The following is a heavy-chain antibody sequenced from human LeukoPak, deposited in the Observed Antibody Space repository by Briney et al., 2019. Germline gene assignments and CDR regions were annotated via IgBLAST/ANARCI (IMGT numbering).Heavy chain of an antibody. Sequence: ASVKVSCKASGYTFTSYDINWVRQATGQGLEWMGWMNPNSGGTNYAQKFQGRVTMTRDTSISTAYMELSRLRSDDTAVYYCARSRAMVTMDVWGKGTTVTISS. CDR3: ARSRAMVTMDV. CDR2: MNPNSGGT. CDR1: GYTFTSYD. D-gene: IGHD5-18*01. V-gene: IGHV1-2*02. J-gene: IGHJ6*04.